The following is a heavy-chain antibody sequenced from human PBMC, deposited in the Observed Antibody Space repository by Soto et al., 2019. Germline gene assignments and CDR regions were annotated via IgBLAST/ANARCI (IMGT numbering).Heavy chain of an antibody. CDR3: ARVLAAAGIWFDP. CDR1: GYTFTSYD. J-gene: IGHJ5*02. V-gene: IGHV1-8*01. CDR2: MNPNSGNT. D-gene: IGHD6-13*01. Sequence: GASVKVSCKTSGYTFTSYDINWVRQATGQGLEWMGWMNPNSGNTGYAQKFQGRVTMTRNTSISTAYMELSSLRSEDTAVYYCARVLAAAGIWFDPWGQGTLVTVSS.